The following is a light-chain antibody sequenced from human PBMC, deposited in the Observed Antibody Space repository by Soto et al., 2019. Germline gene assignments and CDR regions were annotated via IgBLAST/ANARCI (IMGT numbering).Light chain of an antibody. Sequence: QSALTQPPSASGSPGQSGTISFTGTSSDVGGYNYVSWYQQHPGKAPKLMIYEVSKRPSGVPDRFSGSKSGNTASLTVSGLQVEDEADYYCSSFEASNNLLFGGGTKVTVL. CDR3: SSFEASNNLL. J-gene: IGLJ2*01. V-gene: IGLV2-8*01. CDR2: EVS. CDR1: SSDVGGYNY.